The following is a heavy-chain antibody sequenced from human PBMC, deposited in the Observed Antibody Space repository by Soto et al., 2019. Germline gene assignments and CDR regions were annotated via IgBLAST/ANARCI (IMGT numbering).Heavy chain of an antibody. CDR1: GFTFSSYA. CDR2: ISGSGGST. V-gene: IGHV3-23*01. CDR3: AKGSKWEPKTGRD. D-gene: IGHD1-26*01. Sequence: EVQLLESGGGLVQPGGSLRLSCAASGFTFSSYAMSWVRQAPGKGLEWVSAISGSGGSTYYADSVKGRFTISRDNSKNTLYLQMNSVRAEDTAVYYCAKGSKWEPKTGRDWGQGTLVTVSS. J-gene: IGHJ4*02.